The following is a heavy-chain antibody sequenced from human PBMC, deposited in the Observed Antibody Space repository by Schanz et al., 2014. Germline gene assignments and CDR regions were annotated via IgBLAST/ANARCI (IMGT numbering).Heavy chain of an antibody. CDR1: GFDFNSYS. CDR2: IDGKSTTV. D-gene: IGHD2-15*01. J-gene: IGHJ6*02. V-gene: IGHV3-48*01. CDR3: AKGMGYCSGGTCYDYYYYGLDV. Sequence: EVRLVESGGGLVQPGGSLRLSCEASGFDFNSYSMNWVRQVPGKGLEWLSYIDGKSTTVYYADSVKGRFTISRDNSENTLYLQMNSLSADDTAVFYCAKGMGYCSGGTCYDYYYYGLDVWGQGTTVTVSS.